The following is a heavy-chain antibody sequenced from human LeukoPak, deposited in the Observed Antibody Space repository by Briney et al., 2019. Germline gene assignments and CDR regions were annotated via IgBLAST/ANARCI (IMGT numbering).Heavy chain of an antibody. CDR1: GFTFSSYG. J-gene: IGHJ4*02. CDR3: AKDVRGYSYGYPTSPPLDY. Sequence: GGSLRLSCAASGFTFSSYGMHWVRQAPGKGLEWVAVISYDGSNKYYADSVKGRFTISRDNSKNTLYLQMNSLRAEDTAVYYCAKDVRGYSYGYPTSPPLDYWGQGTLVTVSS. D-gene: IGHD5-18*01. CDR2: ISYDGSNK. V-gene: IGHV3-30*18.